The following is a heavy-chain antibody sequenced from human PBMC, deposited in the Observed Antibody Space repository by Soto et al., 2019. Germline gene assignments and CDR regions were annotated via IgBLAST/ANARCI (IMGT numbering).Heavy chain of an antibody. CDR1: GFPYSRFS. CDR2: ISSGSSDT. Sequence: GASLRRSDAPSGFPYSRFSMKWVRQVPGKGLEWVASISSGSSDTWYADSVKGRFIISRDNAQTSLFLQMNTLRHEDTGMYYCATVAYWGPGTQVSVA. V-gene: IGHV3-21*01. CDR3: ATVAY. J-gene: IGHJ4*02.